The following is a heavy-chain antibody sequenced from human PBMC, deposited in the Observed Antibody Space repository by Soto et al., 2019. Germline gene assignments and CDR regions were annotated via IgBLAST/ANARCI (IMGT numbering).Heavy chain of an antibody. CDR3: ARECSSTSCYSGGYYYYYGMDV. Sequence: ASVKVSCKASGYTFTGYYMHWVRQAPGQGLEWMGWINPSGGSTSYAQKFQGRVTMTRDTSTSTVYMELSSLRSEDTAVYYCARECSSTSCYSGGYYYYYGMDVWGQGTTVTVSS. J-gene: IGHJ6*02. D-gene: IGHD2-2*01. V-gene: IGHV1-46*01. CDR1: GYTFTGYY. CDR2: INPSGGST.